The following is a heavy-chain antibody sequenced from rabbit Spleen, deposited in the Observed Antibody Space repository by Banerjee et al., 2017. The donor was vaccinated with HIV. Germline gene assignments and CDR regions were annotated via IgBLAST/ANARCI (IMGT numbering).Heavy chain of an antibody. J-gene: IGHJ6*01. CDR3: ARDTSSSFSSYGMDL. CDR2: IEVGSSDFT. Sequence: QEQLEESGGDLVKPEGSLTLTCTASGVSFSFSSYMCWVRQAPGKGLEWIACIEVGSSDFTYYATWAKGRFTISKTSSTTVTLQVTRLTAADTATYFCARDTSSSFSSYGMDLWGQGTLVTVS. CDR1: GVSFSFSSY. V-gene: IGHV1S45*01. D-gene: IGHD1-1*01.